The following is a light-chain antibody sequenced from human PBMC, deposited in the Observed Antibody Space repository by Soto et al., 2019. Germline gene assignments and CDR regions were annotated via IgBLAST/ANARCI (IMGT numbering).Light chain of an antibody. V-gene: IGLV2-8*01. CDR3: SSYAGTKTLV. CDR2: EVS. CDR1: ISDIGTYYY. Sequence: QSALTQPPSASGSPGQSVTISCTGTISDIGTYYYVSWYQQHPGKAPKLIIYEVSERPSGVPDRFYGSKSGNTASLTVSGLQAEDEAHYYCSSYAGTKTLVFGGGTQLTVL. J-gene: IGLJ2*01.